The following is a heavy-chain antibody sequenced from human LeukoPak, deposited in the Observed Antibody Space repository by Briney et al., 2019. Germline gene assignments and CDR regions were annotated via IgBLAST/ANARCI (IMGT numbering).Heavy chain of an antibody. CDR3: ASLRSGDYEGFDH. CDR2: INPSGGRT. D-gene: IGHD2-21*02. J-gene: IGHJ4*02. Sequence: ASVRVSCKASGYTFTSYYMHWVRQAPGQGLEWMGMINPSGGRTSYAQKFQGRVTMTRDTSTGTVYMELSSLRSEDTAVYYCASLRSGDYEGFDHWGQGTLVTVSS. V-gene: IGHV1-46*01. CDR1: GYTFTSYY.